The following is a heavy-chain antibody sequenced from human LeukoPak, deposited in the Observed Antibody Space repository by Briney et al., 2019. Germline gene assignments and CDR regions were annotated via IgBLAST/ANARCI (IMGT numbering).Heavy chain of an antibody. CDR3: ARDGRDRDGYNDFDY. Sequence: GASVKVSCKASGYTFTSYYMHWVRQAPGQGLEWMGIINPSGGSTSYAQKFQGRVTMARDTSTSTVYMELSSLRSEDTAVYYCARDGRDRDGYNDFDYWGQGTLVTVSS. CDR2: INPSGGST. CDR1: GYTFTSYY. J-gene: IGHJ4*02. D-gene: IGHD5-24*01. V-gene: IGHV1-46*01.